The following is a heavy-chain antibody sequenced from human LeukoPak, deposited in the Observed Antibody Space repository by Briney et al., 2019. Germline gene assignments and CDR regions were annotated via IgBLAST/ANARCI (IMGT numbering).Heavy chain of an antibody. V-gene: IGHV4-34*01. CDR2: INHSGST. J-gene: IGHJ4*02. CDR1: GGSFSGYY. D-gene: IGHD6-6*01. Sequence: ASETLSLTCAVYGGSFSGYYWSWICQPPGKGLEWIGEINHSGSTNYNPSLKSRGTISVDTSKNQFSLKLSSVTAADTAVYYCARVAARRGGPGGIDYWGQGTLVTVSS. CDR3: ARVAARRGGPGGIDY.